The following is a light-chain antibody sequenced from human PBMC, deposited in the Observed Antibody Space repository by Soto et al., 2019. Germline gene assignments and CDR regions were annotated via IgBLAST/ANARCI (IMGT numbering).Light chain of an antibody. CDR3: SSYTSSSTPV. J-gene: IGLJ2*01. CDR2: EVS. V-gene: IGLV2-14*01. CDR1: SSDVGGYNY. Sequence: QSVLTQPASVSGSPGQSITISCTGTSSDVGGYNYVSWYQQHPGKAPKLMIYEVSNRPSGVSNRFSGSKSGNTASLTISGLLAEDEADYYCSSYTSSSTPVFGGGTQLTVL.